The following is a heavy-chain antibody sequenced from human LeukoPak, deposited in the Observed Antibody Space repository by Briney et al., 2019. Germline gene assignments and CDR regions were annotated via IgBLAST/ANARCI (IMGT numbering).Heavy chain of an antibody. CDR3: AKRGTVTDRTTTPDY. J-gene: IGHJ4*02. D-gene: IGHD4-17*01. V-gene: IGHV3-23*01. Sequence: GGSLRLSCAASGFTFSSYAMSWVRQAPGKGLEWVSAISGSGGSTYYADSVKGRFTISRDNSKNTLYPQMNSLRAEDTAVYYCAKRGTVTDRTTTPDYWGQGTLVTVSS. CDR2: ISGSGGST. CDR1: GFTFSSYA.